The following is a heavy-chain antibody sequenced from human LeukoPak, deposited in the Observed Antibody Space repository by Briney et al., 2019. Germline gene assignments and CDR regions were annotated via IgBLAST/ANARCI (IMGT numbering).Heavy chain of an antibody. CDR3: AKARYIKHGMDV. CDR1: GGSISSGGYY. J-gene: IGHJ6*02. V-gene: IGHV4-61*08. Sequence: PSETLSLTCAVSGGSISSGGYYWTWIRQPPGKGLEYIGYIYHSGSTNYNPSLKSRVTISVDMSKNQFSLKLNSVTAADTAVYYCAKARYIKHGMDVWGQGTTVTVSS. D-gene: IGHD3-9*01. CDR2: IYHSGST.